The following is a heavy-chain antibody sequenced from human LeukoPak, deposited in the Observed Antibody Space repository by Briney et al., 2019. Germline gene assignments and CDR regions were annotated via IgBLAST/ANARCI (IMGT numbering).Heavy chain of an antibody. J-gene: IGHJ4*02. D-gene: IGHD3-22*01. CDR3: ARVALETCYYDSSGYYSPYYFDY. CDR2: ISYDGSNK. Sequence: GRSLRLSCAASGFTFSSYAMHWVRQAPGKGLEWVAVISYDGSNKYYADSVKGRFTISRDNSKNTLYLQMNSLRAEDTAVYYCARVALETCYYDSSGYYSPYYFDYWGQGTLVTVSS. V-gene: IGHV3-30-3*01. CDR1: GFTFSSYA.